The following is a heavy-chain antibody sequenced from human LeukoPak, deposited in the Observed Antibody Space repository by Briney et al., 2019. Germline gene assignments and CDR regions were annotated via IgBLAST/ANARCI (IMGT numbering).Heavy chain of an antibody. CDR3: NTDGVGIRHNLDY. D-gene: IGHD2-8*01. J-gene: IGHJ4*02. CDR2: IKSKNDGGTP. Sequence: GGSLRLSCPTSGFTFSNAWMSWVRLTPGKGLEWVGRIKSKNDGGTPDYAAPVQGRFTISRDDSTNTLYLQMNSLKTEDTAVYYCNTDGVGIRHNLDYWGQGSLVTVPS. V-gene: IGHV3-15*01. CDR1: GFTFSNAW.